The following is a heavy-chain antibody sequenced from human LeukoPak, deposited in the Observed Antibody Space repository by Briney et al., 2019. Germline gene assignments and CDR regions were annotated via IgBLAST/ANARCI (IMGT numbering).Heavy chain of an antibody. V-gene: IGHV3-23*01. CDR2: ISGSGGST. J-gene: IGHJ4*02. CDR1: GFTFSNFA. CDR3: AKDVGTTVTTSDY. Sequence: PGRSLRLSCAASGFTFSNFAVSWVRQAPGRGLEWVSTISGSGGSTYYADSVKGRFTISRDNSKNTLYLQMNSLRAEDTAVYYCAKDVGTTVTTSDYWGQGTLVTVSS. D-gene: IGHD4-17*01.